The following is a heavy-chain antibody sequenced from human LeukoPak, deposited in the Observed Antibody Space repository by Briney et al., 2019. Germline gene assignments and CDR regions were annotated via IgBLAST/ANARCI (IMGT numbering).Heavy chain of an antibody. CDR1: GFSLSTRGVG. CDR2: IFWDDDK. CDR3: AHRSPIAVAGTLDY. V-gene: IGHV2-5*02. Sequence: SGPTLGNPTQPLTLTCTFSGFSLSTRGVGVGWIRQSPVKALECLALIFWDDDKRYSPSLKSRLTITKDTSKNQVVLTMTNMDPVDTATYYRAHRSPIAVAGTLDYWGQGTLVTVSS. J-gene: IGHJ4*02. D-gene: IGHD6-19*01.